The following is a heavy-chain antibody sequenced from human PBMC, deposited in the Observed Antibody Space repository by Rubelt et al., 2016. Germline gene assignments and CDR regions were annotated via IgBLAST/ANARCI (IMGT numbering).Heavy chain of an antibody. D-gene: IGHD3-3*01. CDR3: ARVTIFGVVIYYMDV. J-gene: IGHJ6*03. CDR1: GGSISSYY. CDR2: ISYSWST. V-gene: IGHV4-59*01. Sequence: QVQLQESGPGLVKPSETLSLTCTVSGGSISSYYWSWIRQPPGKGLEWIGYISYSWSTDYNPSRKSRVTISVDTSKNPFSLKRSSVAAADTVVYYCARVTIFGVVIYYMDVWGKGTTVTVSS.